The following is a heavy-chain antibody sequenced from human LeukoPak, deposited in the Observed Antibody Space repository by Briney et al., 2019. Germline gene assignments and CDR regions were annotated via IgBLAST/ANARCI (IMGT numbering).Heavy chain of an antibody. D-gene: IGHD3-10*01. J-gene: IGHJ6*02. V-gene: IGHV3-48*01. CDR1: GFTFSSYS. CDR2: ISSSSSTI. CDR3: ARDGSGTYGYGMDV. Sequence: PGGSLRLSCAASGFTFSSYSMNWVRQALGKGLEWVSYISSSSSTIYYADSVKGRFTIFRDNAKNSLYLQMNSLRAEDTAVYYCARDGSGTYGYGMDVWGQGTTVTVSS.